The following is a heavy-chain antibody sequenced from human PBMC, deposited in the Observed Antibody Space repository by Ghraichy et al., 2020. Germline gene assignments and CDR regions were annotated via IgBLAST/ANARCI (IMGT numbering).Heavy chain of an antibody. CDR1: GFTFSSYG. V-gene: IGHV3-30*02. Sequence: GGSLRLSCAASGFTFSSYGMHWVRQAPGQGLEWVAFIRYDGSNRYYAETVKGRFTICRDNSKNTLYLQMNSRRAEDTAVYYCAKDDRYYDSSGYYYSVDRWDQVTLVTVAS. CDR2: IRYDGSNR. D-gene: IGHD3-22*01. J-gene: IGHJ5*02. CDR3: AKDDRYYDSSGYYYSVDR.